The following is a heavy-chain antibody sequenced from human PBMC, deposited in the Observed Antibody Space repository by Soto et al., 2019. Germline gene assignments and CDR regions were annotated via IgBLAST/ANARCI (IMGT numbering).Heavy chain of an antibody. CDR2: ISWNSGSI. CDR3: AKDMSPCIAVAGIDY. CDR1: GFTFDDYA. D-gene: IGHD6-19*01. J-gene: IGHJ4*02. Sequence: EVQLVESGGGLVQPGRSLRLSCAASGFTFDDYAMHWVRQAPGKGLEWVSGISWNSGSIGYADSVKGRFTISRDNAKNSLYLQMNSLRAEDTALYYCAKDMSPCIAVAGIDYWGQGTLVTVSS. V-gene: IGHV3-9*01.